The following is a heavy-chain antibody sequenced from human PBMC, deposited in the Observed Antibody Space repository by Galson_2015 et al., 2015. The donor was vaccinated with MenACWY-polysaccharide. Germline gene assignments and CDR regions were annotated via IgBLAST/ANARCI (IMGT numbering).Heavy chain of an antibody. J-gene: IGHJ6*02. Sequence: SVKVSCKASGGTFSSYAISWVRQAPGQGLEWMGGIIPIFGTANYAQKFQGRVTITADESTSTAYMELSSLRSEDTAVYYCARDRSSYGYYYYGMDVWGQGTTVTVSS. CDR3: ARDRSSYGYYYYGMDV. D-gene: IGHD5-18*01. CDR2: IIPIFGTA. V-gene: IGHV1-69*13. CDR1: GGTFSSYA.